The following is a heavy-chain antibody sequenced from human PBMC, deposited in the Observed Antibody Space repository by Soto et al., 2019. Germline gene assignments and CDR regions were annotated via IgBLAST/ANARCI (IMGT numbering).Heavy chain of an antibody. J-gene: IGHJ3*02. CDR1: GFTFGNYA. CDR2: ISGGGDGT. V-gene: IGHV3-23*01. Sequence: EVQLLESGGGLVQPGGSLRLSCAASGFTFGNYAMIWVRQAPGKGLEWVSTISGGGDGTYYADSVRGRFTISRENSRNTVYLQMNSLRAEDTAVYYCAKKGLGSLATYCSTGDCHYDFDIWGHGTMVTVSS. D-gene: IGHD2-15*01. CDR3: AKKGLGSLATYCSTGDCHYDFDI.